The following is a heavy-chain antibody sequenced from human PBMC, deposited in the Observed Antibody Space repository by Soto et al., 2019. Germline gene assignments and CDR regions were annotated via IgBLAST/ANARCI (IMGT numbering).Heavy chain of an antibody. V-gene: IGHV1-69*13. J-gene: IGHJ6*02. CDR1: GYTFTSYG. Sequence: SVKVSCKASGYTFTSYGISWVRQAPGQGLEWMGGIIPIFGTANYAQKFQGRVTITADESTSTAYMELSSLRSEDTAVYYCARDSRYYYDSSGYAYYYGMDVWGQ. CDR3: ARDSRYYYDSSGYAYYYGMDV. CDR2: IIPIFGTA. D-gene: IGHD3-22*01.